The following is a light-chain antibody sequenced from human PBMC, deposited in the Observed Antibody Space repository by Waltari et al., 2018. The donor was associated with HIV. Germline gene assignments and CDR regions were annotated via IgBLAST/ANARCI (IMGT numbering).Light chain of an antibody. CDR1: SNDLGLYDL. Sequence: QSALTQPASVSGSPGQASTISCTGTSNDLGLYDLASWYQHQPGRAPKLIIYDVTKWPSGVSHRFSGSKSGATASLTISGLQAEDEADYYCCSYAGITTWVFGGGTKVTVL. CDR3: CSYAGITTWV. CDR2: DVT. V-gene: IGLV2-23*02. J-gene: IGLJ3*02.